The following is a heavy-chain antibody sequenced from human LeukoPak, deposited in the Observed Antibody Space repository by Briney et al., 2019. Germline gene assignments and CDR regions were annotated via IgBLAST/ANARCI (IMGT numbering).Heavy chain of an antibody. CDR2: INQDGSEK. V-gene: IGHV3-7*04. CDR3: ARDGISSGRGAG. J-gene: IGHJ4*02. D-gene: IGHD6-19*01. CDR1: GFSISSYW. Sequence: PGESLRLSCVVSGFSISSYWMSWVRQAPGKGLEWVAKINQDGSEKYYSDSVRGRFTICRDNAKNSLYVQMDSLRAEGTAGYYCARDGISSGRGAGWGQGTPVTASS.